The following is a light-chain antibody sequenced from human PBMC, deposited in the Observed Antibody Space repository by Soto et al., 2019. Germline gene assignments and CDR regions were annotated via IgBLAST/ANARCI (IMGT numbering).Light chain of an antibody. J-gene: IGLJ1*01. V-gene: IGLV1-51*02. CDR3: GTWDSSLSASYV. Sequence: QSVLTQPPSVSAAPGQTVTISCSGSSSNIGNNYVSWYQQLPGTAPKLLIYENNKRPSGIPDRFSGSKSGTSATLGITGLQTGDEADYYCGTWDSSLSASYVFGTGTKLTVL. CDR1: SSNIGNNY. CDR2: ENN.